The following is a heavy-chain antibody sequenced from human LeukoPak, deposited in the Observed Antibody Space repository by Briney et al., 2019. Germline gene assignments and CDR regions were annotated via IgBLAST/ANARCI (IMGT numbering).Heavy chain of an antibody. CDR3: ARTVTSPRRYYYGMDV. CDR1: GGYFSGYY. J-gene: IGHJ6*04. D-gene: IGHD4-17*01. Sequence: SETLSLTCAVYGGYFSGYYWSWIRQPPGTGLAWTGAINHSGSTNYNPSLKRRVPISVDTSKNHFSLKLSSVTAADTAAYYCARTVTSPRRYYYGMDVWGKGTTVTVSS. V-gene: IGHV4-34*01. CDR2: INHSGST.